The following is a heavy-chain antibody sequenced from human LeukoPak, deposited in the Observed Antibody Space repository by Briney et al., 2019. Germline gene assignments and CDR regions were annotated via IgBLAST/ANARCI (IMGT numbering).Heavy chain of an antibody. V-gene: IGHV3-11*01. CDR2: ITNGGSTI. J-gene: IGHJ6*02. Sequence: GGSLRLSCAASGFTFSDYNMNWVRQAPGKGREWVSYITNGGSTIHHADSVKGRFTISRDNAKKTLYLQMNSLSAEDTAVYYCARSIGLTGGGVDVWGQGTTVTVSS. CDR1: GFTFSDYN. D-gene: IGHD3-9*01. CDR3: ARSIGLTGGGVDV.